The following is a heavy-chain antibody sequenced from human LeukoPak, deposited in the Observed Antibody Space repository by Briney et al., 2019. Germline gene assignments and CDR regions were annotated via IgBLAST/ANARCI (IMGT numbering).Heavy chain of an antibody. V-gene: IGHV4-39*01. CDR2: IYYSGST. CDR1: GGSISSSSYY. J-gene: IGHJ4*02. D-gene: IGHD3-3*01. CDR3: ARQETATYYDFWSGYLGYFDY. Sequence: SETLSLTCTVSGGSISSSSYYWVWIRQPPGKGLEWIGSIYYSGSTYYNPSLKSRVTISVDTSKNQFSLKLSSVTGADTAVYYCARQETATYYDFWSGYLGYFDYWGQGTLVTVSS.